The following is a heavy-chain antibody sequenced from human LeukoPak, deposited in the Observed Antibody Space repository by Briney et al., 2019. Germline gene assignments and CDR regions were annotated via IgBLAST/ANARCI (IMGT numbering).Heavy chain of an antibody. CDR1: RFTFSAYS. CDR2: ISGSGGNT. J-gene: IGHJ6*02. Sequence: PGGSLRLSCAASRFTFSAYSMSWVRQAPGKGREWASAISGSGGNTYYADSVKGRFTISRDNSKNTLYLQMNSLRAEDTAAYYCARGGILYGMDVWGQGTTVTVSS. V-gene: IGHV3-23*01. CDR3: ARGGILYGMDV. D-gene: IGHD6-13*01.